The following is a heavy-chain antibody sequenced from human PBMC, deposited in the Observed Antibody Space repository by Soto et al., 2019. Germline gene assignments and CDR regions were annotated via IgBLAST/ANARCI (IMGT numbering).Heavy chain of an antibody. D-gene: IGHD3-10*01. J-gene: IGHJ5*02. CDR1: GFTFSTYT. V-gene: IGHV3-23*01. Sequence: GGSLRLSCVASGFTFSTYTMSWVRQAPGKGLEWVSVISGSGGSPSYADSVQGRFSISRDNPKNTLYLQMNSLRGEDTAMYYCARDYGSGSYQSGFDPWGQGTLVTVSS. CDR3: ARDYGSGSYQSGFDP. CDR2: ISGSGGSP.